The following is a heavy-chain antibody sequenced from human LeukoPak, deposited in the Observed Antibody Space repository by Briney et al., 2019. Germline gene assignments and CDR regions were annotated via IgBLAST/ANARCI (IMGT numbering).Heavy chain of an antibody. V-gene: IGHV3-53*01. D-gene: IGHD3-22*01. CDR3: ARGTMSDAFDI. Sequence: GGSLRLSCAASGFALSGRFMIWVRQAPGEGLEWVSTIYAGGGTYYADSVKGRFTSSRDDSKNTLYLQMTRLRAEDTAIYFCARGTMSDAFDIWGQGTMVIVSS. CDR2: IYAGGGT. CDR1: GFALSGRF. J-gene: IGHJ3*02.